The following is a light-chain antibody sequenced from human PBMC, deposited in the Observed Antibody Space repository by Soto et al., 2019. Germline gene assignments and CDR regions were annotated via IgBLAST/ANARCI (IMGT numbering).Light chain of an antibody. CDR3: EEYSNWPLFT. CDR2: AAS. CDR1: QSVGRN. J-gene: IGKJ3*01. Sequence: EIVVTQSPGILSVSPGDRATLSCSASQSVGRNLAWYQQKPGLAPTLRLYAASTRATGLPARFSGSGSGTDGSITISSLQSEDFAVYFCEEYSNWPLFTFGPGTRVDIK. V-gene: IGKV3-15*01.